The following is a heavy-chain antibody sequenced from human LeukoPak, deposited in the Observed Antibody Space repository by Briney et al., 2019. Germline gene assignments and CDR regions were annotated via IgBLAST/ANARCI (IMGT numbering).Heavy chain of an antibody. V-gene: IGHV4-59*01. J-gene: IGHJ4*02. CDR3: ARIGYYGSGSYPYFDY. CDR2: IYYSGST. CDR1: GGSISSYY. D-gene: IGHD3-10*01. Sequence: SETLSLTCTVSGGSISSYYWSWIRQPPGKGLEWIGYIYYSGSTNYNPSLKSRVTISVDTSNNQFSLKLSSVTAADTAVYYCARIGYYGSGSYPYFDYWGQGTLVTVSS.